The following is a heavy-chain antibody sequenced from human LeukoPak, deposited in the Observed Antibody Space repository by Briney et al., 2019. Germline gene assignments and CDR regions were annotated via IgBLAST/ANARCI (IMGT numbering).Heavy chain of an antibody. CDR3: ARDLLYYDILTGYSPDAFDI. D-gene: IGHD3-9*01. V-gene: IGHV4-4*07. J-gene: IGHJ3*02. Sequence: SETLSLTCTVSGGSISSYYWSWIRQPAGKGLEWIGRIYTSGSTNYNPSLKSRVTMSVDTSKNQFSLKLSSVTAADTAVYYCARDLLYYDILTGYSPDAFDIWGQGTMVTVSS. CDR1: GGSISSYY. CDR2: IYTSGST.